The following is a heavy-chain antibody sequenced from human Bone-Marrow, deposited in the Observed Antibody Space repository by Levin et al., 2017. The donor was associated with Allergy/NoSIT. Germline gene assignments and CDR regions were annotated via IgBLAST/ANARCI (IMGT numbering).Heavy chain of an antibody. CDR2: INPNSGGT. D-gene: IGHD6-19*01. Sequence: ASVKVSCKASGYTFTGYYMHWVRQAPGQGLEWMGWINPNSGGTNYAQKFQGRVTMTRDTSISTAYMELSRLRSDDTAVYYCARSGWGSGWYFFPLWGQGTLVTVSS. J-gene: IGHJ4*02. CDR3: ARSGWGSGWYFFPL. V-gene: IGHV1-2*02. CDR1: GYTFTGYY.